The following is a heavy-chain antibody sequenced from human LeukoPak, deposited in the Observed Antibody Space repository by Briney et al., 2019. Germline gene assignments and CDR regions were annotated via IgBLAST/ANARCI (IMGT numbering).Heavy chain of an antibody. CDR1: GGTFSSYA. V-gene: IGHV1-2*02. CDR2: INPNSGGT. J-gene: IGHJ3*02. D-gene: IGHD3-10*01. Sequence: ASVKVSCKASGGTFSSYAISWVRQAPGQGLEWMGWINPNSGGTNYAQKLQGRVTMTRDTSISTAYMELSRLRSDDTAVYYCARGPHYYGSGVDIWGQGTMVTVSS. CDR3: ARGPHYYGSGVDI.